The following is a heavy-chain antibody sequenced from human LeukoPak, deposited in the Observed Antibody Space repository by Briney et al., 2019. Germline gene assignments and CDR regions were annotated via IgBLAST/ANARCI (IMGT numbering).Heavy chain of an antibody. J-gene: IGHJ4*02. V-gene: IGHV3-30*18. CDR2: ISYDGSNK. CDR1: GFTFSSYG. D-gene: IGHD1-26*01. CDR3: AKGVGSYPLDY. Sequence: GGSLRLSCAASGFTFSSYGMHWVRQAPGKGLEWVAVISYDGSNKYYADSVKGRFTISRDNSKNTLYLQMNSLRAEDTAVYYCAKGVGSYPLDYWGQGTLVTVSS.